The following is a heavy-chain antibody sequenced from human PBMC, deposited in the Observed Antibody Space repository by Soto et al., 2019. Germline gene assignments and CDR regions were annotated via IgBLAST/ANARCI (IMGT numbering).Heavy chain of an antibody. V-gene: IGHV3-11*05. CDR2: ISHTSHYM. CDR3: AKTVGLGPFGHFTL. Sequence: QEQLVESGGGLVKPEGSLRLSCAASGFTFSDAYMSWIRQAPGKGLEGVSYISHTSHYMKYSDSVEGRFTVSRDNAKNSLYLHMNSLRAEDTAVYYCAKTVGLGPFGHFTLWGRGTLVIVSS. CDR1: GFTFSDAY. D-gene: IGHD1-26*01. J-gene: IGHJ2*01.